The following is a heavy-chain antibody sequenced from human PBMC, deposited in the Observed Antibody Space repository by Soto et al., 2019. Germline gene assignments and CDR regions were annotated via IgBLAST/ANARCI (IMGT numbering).Heavy chain of an antibody. CDR1: GYSFANYW. V-gene: IGHV5-51*01. CDR2: IYPGDSDT. CDR3: ARGTVSSDFDY. J-gene: IGHJ4*02. D-gene: IGHD4-17*01. Sequence: GESLKISCKGSGYSFANYWIGWVRQMPGKGLEWMGIIYPGDSDTRYSPSFQGQVTISADKSISTTYLQWSSLKASDTAMYYCARGTVSSDFDYWGQGTLVTVSS.